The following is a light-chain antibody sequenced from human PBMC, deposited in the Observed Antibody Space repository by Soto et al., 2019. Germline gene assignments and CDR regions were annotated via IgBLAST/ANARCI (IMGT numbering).Light chain of an antibody. CDR2: GAS. J-gene: IGKJ1*01. V-gene: IGKV3-20*01. CDR3: QQYGGSPQT. CDR1: QSVSNY. Sequence: EIVLTQSPGTLSLSPGERATLSCRASQSVSNYLVWYQQKPGHAPRLLISGASSRATGIPDRFSGSGSGTEFTLTIRRREPEDFAVYYCQQYGGSPQTFGQVTKVEIK.